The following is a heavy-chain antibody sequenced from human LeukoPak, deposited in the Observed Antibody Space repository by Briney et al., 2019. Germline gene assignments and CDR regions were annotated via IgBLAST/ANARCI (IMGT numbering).Heavy chain of an antibody. J-gene: IGHJ3*02. CDR3: ARVTGYDILTGYQRGDAFDI. CDR2: ISAYNGNT. Sequence: GASVKVSCKASGYTFTSYGISWVRQAPGQGLEWMGWISAYNGNTNYAQKLQGRVTMTTDTSTSTAYMELRSLRSGDTAVYYCARVTGYDILTGYQRGDAFDIWGQGTMVTVSS. V-gene: IGHV1-18*01. CDR1: GYTFTSYG. D-gene: IGHD3-9*01.